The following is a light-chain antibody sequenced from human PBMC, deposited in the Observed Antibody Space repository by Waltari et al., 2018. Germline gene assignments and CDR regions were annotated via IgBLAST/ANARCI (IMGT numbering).Light chain of an antibody. V-gene: IGKV3-15*01. CDR3: QQYNNWPYT. CDR2: GAS. Sequence: EIVMTQSPATLSVSPGERATLSCRASQSVSSNLAWYQQKPGQAPRLLIYGASTRATGIPARFSGSGSGTEFTLTISSLQSEDFAVYYCQQYNNWPYTFGXGTKLEIK. CDR1: QSVSSN. J-gene: IGKJ2*01.